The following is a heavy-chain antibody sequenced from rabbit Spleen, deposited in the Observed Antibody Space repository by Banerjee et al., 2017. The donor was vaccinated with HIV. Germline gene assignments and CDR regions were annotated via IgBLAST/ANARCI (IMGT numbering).Heavy chain of an antibody. J-gene: IGHJ4*01. CDR2: IDPLFGIT. D-gene: IGHD4-1*01. CDR3: ARNYNSAWDL. Sequence: HLKESGGGLVQPGGSLKLSCTASGFTLSSYYMNWVRQAPGKGLEWIGYIDPLFGITYYANWVNGRFSISRENAQNTVFLQMTSLTAADTATYFCARNYNSAWDLWGPGTLVTVS. V-gene: IGHV1S7*01. CDR1: GFTLSSYY.